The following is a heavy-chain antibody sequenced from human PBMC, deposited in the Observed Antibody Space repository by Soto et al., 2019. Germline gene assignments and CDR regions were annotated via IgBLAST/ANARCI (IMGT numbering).Heavy chain of an antibody. Sequence: QVQLVQSGAEVKKPGSSVKVSCKASGGTFSPYTVNWVRQAPGQGLEWMGRIIPFLGVTNYAQKFQARVTLTANTSTTTAYRELGGMRFEDTAVYYCARYWESTVSTWSFGAFWGRGTLVTVSS. V-gene: IGHV1-69*02. J-gene: IGHJ4*02. CDR1: GGTFSPYT. CDR3: ARYWESTVSTWSFGAF. CDR2: IIPFLGVT. D-gene: IGHD3-10*01.